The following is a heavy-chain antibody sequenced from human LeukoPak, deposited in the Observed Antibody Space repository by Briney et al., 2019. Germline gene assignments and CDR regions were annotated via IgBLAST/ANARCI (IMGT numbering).Heavy chain of an antibody. CDR2: ISSRSTYI. CDR1: GFTFSSYS. J-gene: IGHJ4*02. D-gene: IGHD5-18*01. CDR3: AREPTAMIL. Sequence: GGSLRLSCAASGFTFSSYSMNWVRQTPGKGLEWVSFISSRSTYIYYADSVKGRSTISRDNAKNSLYLQMNSLRAEDTAVYYCAREPTAMILWGQGTLVTVSS. V-gene: IGHV3-21*01.